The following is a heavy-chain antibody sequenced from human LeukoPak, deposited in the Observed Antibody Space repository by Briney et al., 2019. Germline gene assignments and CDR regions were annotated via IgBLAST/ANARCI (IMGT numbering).Heavy chain of an antibody. D-gene: IGHD1-26*01. J-gene: IGHJ4*02. CDR2: IYHSGST. CDR1: GYSISSGYY. V-gene: IGHV4-38-2*02. CDR3: ASLEVGATLAPFDY. Sequence: SETLSLTCTVSGYSISSGYYWGWIRQPPGKGLEWFGSIYHSGSTYYNPSLKSRVTISVDTSKNQFSLKLSSVTAADTAVYYCASLEVGATLAPFDYWGQGTLVTVSS.